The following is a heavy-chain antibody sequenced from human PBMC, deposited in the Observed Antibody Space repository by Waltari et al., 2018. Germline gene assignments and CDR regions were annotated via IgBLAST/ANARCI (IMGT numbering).Heavy chain of an antibody. V-gene: IGHV4-59*11. J-gene: IGHJ2*01. CDR3: ARDGYGGNYYWYFDL. CDR2: IYYSGST. Sequence: QVQLQESGPGLVTPSETLSLTCPVSGGLLVRPSCCWIRPPPGKGLEWSVDIYYSGSTNYNPSLKSRVTISVDTSKNQFSLKLSSVTAADTAVYYCARDGYGGNYYWYFDLWGRGTLVTVSS. CDR1: GGLLVRPS. D-gene: IGHD2-21*02.